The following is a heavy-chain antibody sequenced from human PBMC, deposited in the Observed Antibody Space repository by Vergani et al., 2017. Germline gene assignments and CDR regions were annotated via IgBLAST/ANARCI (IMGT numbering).Heavy chain of an antibody. CDR2: IYYSGST. V-gene: IGHV4-59*01. J-gene: IGHJ6*02. CDR1: GGSISSYY. CDR3: ARDRYSYGYYYYYGMDV. Sequence: QVQLQESGPGLVKPSETLSLTCTVSGGSISSYYWSWIRQPPGKGLEWIGYIYYSGSTNYNPSPKSRVTISVDTSKSQYALKLSSVTAADTAVYDCARDRYSYGYYYYYGMDVWGQGTTVTVSS. D-gene: IGHD5-18*01.